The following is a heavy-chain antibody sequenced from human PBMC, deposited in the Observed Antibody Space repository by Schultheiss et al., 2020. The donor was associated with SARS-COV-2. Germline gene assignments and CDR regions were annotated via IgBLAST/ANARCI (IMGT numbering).Heavy chain of an antibody. J-gene: IGHJ4*02. D-gene: IGHD2-15*01. CDR2: IKQDGSEK. CDR3: ARAVGLVAATSPYFDY. Sequence: GESLKISCAASGFTFSSYWMSWVRQAPGKGLEWVANIKQDGSEKYYVDSVKGRFTISRDNAKNSLYLQMNSLRAEDTAVYYCARAVGLVAATSPYFDYWGQGTLVTVSS. CDR1: GFTFSSYW. V-gene: IGHV3-7*01.